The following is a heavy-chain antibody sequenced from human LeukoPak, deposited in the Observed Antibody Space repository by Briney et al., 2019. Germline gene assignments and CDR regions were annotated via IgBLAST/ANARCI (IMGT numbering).Heavy chain of an antibody. J-gene: IGHJ4*02. CDR3: ARVRYSSGWYGGEGSYFDY. D-gene: IGHD6-19*01. CDR2: IYYSGST. V-gene: IGHV4-59*01. Sequence: GSLRLSCAASGFTFSSYGMHWVRQPPGKGLEWIGYIYYSGSTNYNPSLKSRVTISVDTSKNQFSLKLSSVTAADTAVYYCARVRYSSGWYGGEGSYFDYWGQGTLVTVSS. CDR1: GFTFSSYG.